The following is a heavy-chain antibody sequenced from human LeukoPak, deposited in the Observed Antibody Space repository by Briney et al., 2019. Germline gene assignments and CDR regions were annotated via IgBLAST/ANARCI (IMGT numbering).Heavy chain of an antibody. J-gene: IGHJ4*02. CDR3: ARCYSGFHYYFDY. CDR2: IYPGDSNI. Sequence: GESLKISCKGSGYSFTSYWIGWVRQMPGKGLEWMGIIYPGDSNIIYSPSFRGQVTISADRSINTAYLQWRSLKASDTAMYYCARCYSGFHYYFDYWGQGALVTVSS. D-gene: IGHD1-26*01. V-gene: IGHV5-51*01. CDR1: GYSFTSYW.